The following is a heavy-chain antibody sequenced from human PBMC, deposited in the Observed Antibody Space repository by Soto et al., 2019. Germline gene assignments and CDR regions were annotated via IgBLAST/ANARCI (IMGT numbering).Heavy chain of an antibody. V-gene: IGHV3-30*18. CDR3: AKPPGPQEAFDI. Sequence: GGSLRLSCAASGFTFSSYGMHWVRQAPGKGLEWVAVISYDGSNKYYADSVKGRFTISRDNSKNTLYLQMNSLRAEDTAVYYCAKPPGPQEAFDIWGQGTMVTVSS. J-gene: IGHJ3*02. CDR2: ISYDGSNK. CDR1: GFTFSSYG.